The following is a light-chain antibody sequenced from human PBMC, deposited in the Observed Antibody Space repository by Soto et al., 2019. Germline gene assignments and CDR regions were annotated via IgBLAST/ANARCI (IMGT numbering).Light chain of an antibody. Sequence: DIQMTQSPDALAASVGARVTITCRASQNINSYLNWYQQKPGKAPQVLIYEASSLQSGVPLRFTGSGPGTEFTLTISSLQPEDFATYYCQQSYSIPFTCGQGTKLELK. J-gene: IGKJ2*01. CDR1: QNINSY. V-gene: IGKV1-39*01. CDR3: QQSYSIPFT. CDR2: EAS.